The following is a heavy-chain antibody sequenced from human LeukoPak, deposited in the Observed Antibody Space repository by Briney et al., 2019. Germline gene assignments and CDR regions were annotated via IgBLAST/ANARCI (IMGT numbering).Heavy chain of an antibody. J-gene: IGHJ4*02. V-gene: IGHV3-30*18. D-gene: IGHD1-26*01. CDR1: GFTFSSYG. CDR3: AKGGSVRGPRVGAYDY. CDR2: ISYDGSNK. Sequence: GGSLRLSCAASGFTFSSYGMHWVRQAPGKGLEWVAVISYDGSNKYYADSVKGRFTISRDNSKNTLYLQMNSLRAEDTAAYYCAKGGSVRGPRVGAYDYWGQGTLVTVSS.